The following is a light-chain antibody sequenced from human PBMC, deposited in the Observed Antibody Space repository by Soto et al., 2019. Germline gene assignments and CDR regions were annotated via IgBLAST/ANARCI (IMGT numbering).Light chain of an antibody. CDR2: DVS. Sequence: QSALTQPASVSGSPGQSITISCTGTSSDVGGYNYVSWYQQHPGKAPKLMIYDVSNRPSGVSNRFSGPKSGNTASLTISGLQAEDEADYYCSSYTSSSILEVFGGGTKLTVL. CDR1: SSDVGGYNY. J-gene: IGLJ3*02. V-gene: IGLV2-14*01. CDR3: SSYTSSSILEV.